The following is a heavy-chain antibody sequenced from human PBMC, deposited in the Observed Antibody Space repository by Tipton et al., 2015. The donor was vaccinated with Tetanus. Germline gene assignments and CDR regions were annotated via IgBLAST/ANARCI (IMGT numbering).Heavy chain of an antibody. D-gene: IGHD1-26*01. CDR3: ARDGTDAYDAFDI. Sequence: TLSLTCSVSGGSISSYFWSWIRQPPGQGLEWIGLIYYSGSTSYNPSLKSRVTISVDTSKNQLSLKLTSVTAADTAVYYCARDGTDAYDAFDIWGQGTMVTVSS. V-gene: IGHV4-59*01. CDR2: IYYSGST. CDR1: GGSISSYF. J-gene: IGHJ3*02.